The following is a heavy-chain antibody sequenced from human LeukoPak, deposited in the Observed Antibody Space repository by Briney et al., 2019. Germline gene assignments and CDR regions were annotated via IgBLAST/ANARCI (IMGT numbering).Heavy chain of an antibody. Sequence: SVKVSCKASGGTFSSYAISWVRQAPGQGLEWMGRIIPILGIANYAQKFQGRVTITADKSTSTAYMELSSMRSEDTAGYYCARVRRPKISLYYFDYWGQGTLVTVSS. CDR3: ARVRRPKISLYYFDY. CDR1: GGTFSSYA. D-gene: IGHD2/OR15-2a*01. V-gene: IGHV1-69*04. CDR2: IIPILGIA. J-gene: IGHJ4*02.